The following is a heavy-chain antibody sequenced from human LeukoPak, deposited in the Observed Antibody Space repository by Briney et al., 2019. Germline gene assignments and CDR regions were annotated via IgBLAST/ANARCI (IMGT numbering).Heavy chain of an antibody. J-gene: IGHJ4*02. CDR3: AREGSLFQY. D-gene: IGHD3-10*01. Sequence: QPGESLRLSCAASGFTLSGYWMSWIRQAPGKGPEWVANIKGDGSEKNYVDSVKGRFTISRDNAKNSLYLQMNSLRAEDTAIYYCAREGSLFQYWGQGTLVTVSS. CDR1: GFTLSGYW. CDR2: IKGDGSEK. V-gene: IGHV3-7*01.